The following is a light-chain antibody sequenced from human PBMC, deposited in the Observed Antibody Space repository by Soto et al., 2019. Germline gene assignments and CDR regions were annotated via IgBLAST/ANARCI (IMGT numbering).Light chain of an antibody. J-gene: IGKJ1*01. Sequence: DIQMTQSPSTLSASVGGRVTITCRASQSISSWLAWYQQKPGKAPKLLIYKASSLESGVPSRFSGSGSGTEFTLTISSLQPDDFATYYCQQYNSYSWTFGQGTEVDI. CDR3: QQYNSYSWT. CDR1: QSISSW. CDR2: KAS. V-gene: IGKV1-5*03.